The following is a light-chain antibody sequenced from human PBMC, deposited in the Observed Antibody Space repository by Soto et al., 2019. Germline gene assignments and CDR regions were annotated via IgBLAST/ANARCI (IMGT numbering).Light chain of an antibody. J-gene: IGKJ1*01. V-gene: IGKV3-20*01. CDR3: QQYGSSGT. CDR2: GAS. CDR1: ESIRVN. Sequence: EIVLTDSPGTLSLSPLERATLCCRATESIRVNLVFYQQKPGQAHRLIIYGASNRATGIPDRFSGSGSGTDFTLTISRLEPEDFAVYYCQQYGSSGTFGQGTKVDIK.